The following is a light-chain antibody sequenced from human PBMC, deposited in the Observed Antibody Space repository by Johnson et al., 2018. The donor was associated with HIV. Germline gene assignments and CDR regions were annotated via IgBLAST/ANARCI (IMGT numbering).Light chain of an antibody. CDR1: TSNIGSNS. Sequence: SVLTQPPSVSAAPGQKVTISCSGNTSNIGSNSVSWYQQLPGTAPKLLIYDNNKRPSGIPDRFSGSKSGTSATLGITGLQTGDEADYYCGTWDSSLSAGVFGTGTKVTVL. V-gene: IGLV1-51*01. J-gene: IGLJ1*01. CDR3: GTWDSSLSAGV. CDR2: DNN.